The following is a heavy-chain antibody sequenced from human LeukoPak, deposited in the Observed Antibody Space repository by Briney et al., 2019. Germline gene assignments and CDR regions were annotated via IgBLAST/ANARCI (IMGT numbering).Heavy chain of an antibody. J-gene: IGHJ3*02. D-gene: IGHD3-10*01. CDR3: ASSRAVGFRDDAFDI. CDR1: GFTVSSNY. CDR2: IYSGGST. Sequence: GGSLRLSCAASGFTVSSNYMSWVRQAAGKGLEWVSVIYSGGSTYYADSVKGRFTVSRDNSKNTLYLQMNSLRAEDTAVYYCASSRAVGFRDDAFDIWGQGTMVTVSS. V-gene: IGHV3-66*01.